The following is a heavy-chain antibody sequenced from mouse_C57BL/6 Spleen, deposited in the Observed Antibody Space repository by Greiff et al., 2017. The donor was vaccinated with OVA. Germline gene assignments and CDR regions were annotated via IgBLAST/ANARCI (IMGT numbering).Heavy chain of an antibody. CDR2: IDPEDGET. CDR1: GYNITDYY. Sequence: VQLQQSGAELVKPGASVKLSCTASGYNITDYYMHWVKQRPEQGLEWIGRIDPEDGETKYAPNFQGKATITSDTSSNTAYLQLSILTSEDTAVYYCARRGFAYWGQGTLVTVSA. J-gene: IGHJ3*01. V-gene: IGHV14-2*01. CDR3: ARRGFAY.